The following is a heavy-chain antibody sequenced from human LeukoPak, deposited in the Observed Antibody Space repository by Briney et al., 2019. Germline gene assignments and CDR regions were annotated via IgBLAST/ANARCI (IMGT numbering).Heavy chain of an antibody. CDR1: GGPISSSSSY. V-gene: IGHV4-39*01. D-gene: IGHD3-16*01. Sequence: SQTLSVTCTVSGGPISSSSSYWGWIRQPPGKGLEWIGSIYYSGSTYYNPSLKSRVTISVDTSKNQFSLKLSSVTAADTAVYYCANTYYSYYMDVWGKGTTVTISS. CDR3: ANTYYSYYMDV. J-gene: IGHJ6*03. CDR2: IYYSGST.